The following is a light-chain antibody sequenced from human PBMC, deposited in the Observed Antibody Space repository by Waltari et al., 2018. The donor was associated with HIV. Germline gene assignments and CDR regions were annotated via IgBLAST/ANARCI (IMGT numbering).Light chain of an antibody. CDR2: DRN. J-gene: IGLJ2*01. Sequence: QSVLTQPPSVSAAPGQKVTISCSGSSSNVGTNGVSWYQQLPGKSPTLLIYDRNSRFPGVPDRFSASRSGTSATLGISGLQTGDEANYYCGTWDDKLGGGIFGGGTKLTVL. V-gene: IGLV1-51*01. CDR3: GTWDDKLGGGI. CDR1: SSNVGTNG.